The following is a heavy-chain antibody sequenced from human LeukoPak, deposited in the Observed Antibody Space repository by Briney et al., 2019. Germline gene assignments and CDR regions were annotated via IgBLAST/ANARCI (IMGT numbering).Heavy chain of an antibody. D-gene: IGHD3-22*01. CDR1: GFTFSSYS. J-gene: IGHJ4*02. CDR3: ASNYYDSSGGNDY. CDR2: ISSSGSTI. Sequence: PGGSLRLSCAASGFTFSSYSMNWVRQAPGKGLEWVSYISSSGSTIYYADSVKGRFTISRDNAKNSLYLQMNSLRAEDTAVYYCASNYYDSSGGNDYWGQGTLVTVSS. V-gene: IGHV3-48*04.